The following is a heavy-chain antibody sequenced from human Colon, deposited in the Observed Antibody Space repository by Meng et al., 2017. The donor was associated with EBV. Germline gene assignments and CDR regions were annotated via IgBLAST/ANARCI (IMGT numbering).Heavy chain of an antibody. J-gene: IGHJ4*02. CDR2: IYYSGRT. D-gene: IGHD2-21*02. Sequence: QLQLQESGPGLVKPSEXLSLTCIVSGDSVSNKNKYWGWIRQPPGKGLEWIGNIYYSGRTNYNPSLTSRVAISVDTSKNQFSLRLNSVTAADSAIYSCARGDLDGDCYYCLDFWGQGALVTVSS. CDR3: ARGDLDGDCYYCLDF. CDR1: GDSVSNKNKY. V-gene: IGHV4-39*07.